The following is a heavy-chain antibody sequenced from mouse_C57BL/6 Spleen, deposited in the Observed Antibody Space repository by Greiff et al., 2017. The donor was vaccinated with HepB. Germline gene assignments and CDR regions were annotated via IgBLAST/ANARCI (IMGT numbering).Heavy chain of an antibody. Sequence: VQLQQSGAELARPGASVKMSCKASGYTFTSYTMHWVKQRPGQGLEWIGYINPSSGYTKYNQKFKDKATLTADKSSSTAYMQLSSLTSEDSAVYYCARGRELVYFDYWGQGTTLTVSS. CDR2: INPSSGYT. V-gene: IGHV1-4*01. J-gene: IGHJ2*01. D-gene: IGHD4-1*01. CDR1: GYTFTSYT. CDR3: ARGRELVYFDY.